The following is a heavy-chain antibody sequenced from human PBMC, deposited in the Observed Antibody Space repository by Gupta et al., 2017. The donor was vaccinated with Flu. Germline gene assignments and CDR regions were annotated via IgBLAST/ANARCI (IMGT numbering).Heavy chain of an antibody. D-gene: IGHD4-17*01. CDR1: GFTFSSYS. V-gene: IGHV3-21*01. CDR3: ARAYGGGDAFDI. CDR2: ISSSSSHI. Sequence: EVQLVESGGGLVKPGGSLSLSCAASGFTFSSYSINWVRQAQGKGLEWVSSISSSSSHIYYADSVKGRFTISRDKAKNSLYLQMNSLRAEDTAVYYCARAYGGGDAFDIWGQGTMVTVSS. J-gene: IGHJ3*02.